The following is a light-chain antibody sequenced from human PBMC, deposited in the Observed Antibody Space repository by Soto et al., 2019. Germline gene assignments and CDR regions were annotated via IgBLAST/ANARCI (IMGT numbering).Light chain of an antibody. V-gene: IGKV1-39*01. CDR2: AAS. CDR1: QSISSN. CDR3: QQSPSIPWT. Sequence: DIQMTQSPSSLSASVPHCVTMSCRASQSISSNLNLYQQKPGKAPKLLIYAASNLQSGVPSTFSGSGSRKDFTITISSLQPEDFATYYCQQSPSIPWTFGQGTKVDI. J-gene: IGKJ1*01.